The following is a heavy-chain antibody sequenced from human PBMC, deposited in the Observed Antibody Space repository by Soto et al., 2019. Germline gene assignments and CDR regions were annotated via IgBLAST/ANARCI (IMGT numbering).Heavy chain of an antibody. Sequence: SETLSLTCTVSGGSISSYYWSWVRQPPGKGLEWIGYIYYSGSTNYNPSLKSRVTISVDTSKNQFSLKLSSVTAADTAVYYCARGKYCSSTSCYADYYYYYYMDVWGKGTTVTVSS. CDR2: IYYSGST. V-gene: IGHV4-59*01. CDR1: GGSISSYY. J-gene: IGHJ6*03. CDR3: ARGKYCSSTSCYADYYYYYYMDV. D-gene: IGHD2-2*01.